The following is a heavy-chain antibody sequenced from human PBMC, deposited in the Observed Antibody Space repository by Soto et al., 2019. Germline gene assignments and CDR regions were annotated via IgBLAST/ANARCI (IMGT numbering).Heavy chain of an antibody. V-gene: IGHV3-11*01. Sequence: GGSLRLSCAASGFTFSGNYMTWIRQAPGKGLEWVAYISGSGDTINHADSVKGRFTISRDNARNSLYLQMNSLRAEDTAVYYCARDLVAHGVINWGQGTLVTVSS. CDR3: ARDLVAHGVIN. D-gene: IGHD3-16*02. CDR1: GFTFSGNY. CDR2: ISGSGDTI. J-gene: IGHJ4*02.